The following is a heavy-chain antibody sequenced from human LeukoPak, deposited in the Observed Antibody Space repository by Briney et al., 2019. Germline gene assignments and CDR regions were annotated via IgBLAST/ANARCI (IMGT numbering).Heavy chain of an antibody. CDR2: IYTSGST. CDR1: GGSISSGSYY. D-gene: IGHD3-3*02. CDR3: ARDRRHLAGAVYYYYYMGV. J-gene: IGHJ6*03. Sequence: SETLSLTCTVSGGSISSGSYYWSWIRQPAGKGLEWIGRIYTSGSTNYNPSLKSRVTISVDTSKNQFSLKLSSVTAADTAVYYCARDRRHLAGAVYYYYYMGVWGKGTTVTISS. V-gene: IGHV4-61*02.